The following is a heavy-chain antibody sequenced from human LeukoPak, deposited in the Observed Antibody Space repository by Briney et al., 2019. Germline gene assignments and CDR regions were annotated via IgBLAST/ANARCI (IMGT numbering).Heavy chain of an antibody. Sequence: GRSLRLSCAASGFIFDDHGMHWVRQAPGKGLEWVSRIDSDGSRTKYADSVKGRFTISRDNAKNTLYLQMNSLRAEDTAVYYCARDMYYYNSSAFYHYYYGMDVWGQGTTVTVSS. D-gene: IGHD3-22*01. CDR2: IDSDGSRT. CDR1: GFIFDDHG. V-gene: IGHV3-74*01. J-gene: IGHJ6*02. CDR3: ARDMYYYNSSAFYHYYYGMDV.